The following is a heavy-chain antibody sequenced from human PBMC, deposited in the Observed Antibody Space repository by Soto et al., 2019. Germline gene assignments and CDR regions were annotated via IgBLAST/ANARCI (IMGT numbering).Heavy chain of an antibody. V-gene: IGHV3-23*01. D-gene: IGHD3-10*01. CDR1: GFTFSVYA. CDR3: AKDYYYFGSGSHFDY. J-gene: IGHJ4*02. CDR2: ISGSGDST. Sequence: EVQLLESGGGLVQPGGSLRLSCATSGFTFSVYAMSWVRQAPGPGLEWVSAISGSGDSTYYADSVKGRFTISRDDSKNTLYLQMNNLRADDTAVYYCAKDYYYFGSGSHFDYWGQGTLVTVSS.